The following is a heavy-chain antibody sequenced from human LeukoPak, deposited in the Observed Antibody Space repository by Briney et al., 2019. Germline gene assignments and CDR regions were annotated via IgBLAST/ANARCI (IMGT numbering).Heavy chain of an antibody. CDR2: ISGSSSTR. J-gene: IGHJ3*02. CDR1: GFTFSSYS. V-gene: IGHV3-48*01. D-gene: IGHD4-17*01. CDR3: ARYGDYGAFDI. Sequence: PGGPLRLSCAASGFTFSSYSMNWVRQAPGKGLEWVSYISGSSSTRYYADSVKGRFTISRDNAKNSLYLQMNSLRAEDTSVYYCARYGDYGAFDIWGQGTMVTVSS.